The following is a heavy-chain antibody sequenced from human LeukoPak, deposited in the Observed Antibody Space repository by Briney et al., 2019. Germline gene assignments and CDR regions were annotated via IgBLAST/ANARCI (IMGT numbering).Heavy chain of an antibody. D-gene: IGHD3-3*01. V-gene: IGHV3-23*01. CDR1: GFTFSSYA. CDR2: ISGSGGST. Sequence: GGSLRLSCAASGFTFSSYAMSWVRHAPGKGREWVSAISGSGGSTYYADSVKGRFTISRDNSKNTLYLQMNSLRAEDTAVYYCAKGGAIFGVVDYWGQGTLVTVSS. J-gene: IGHJ4*02. CDR3: AKGGAIFGVVDY.